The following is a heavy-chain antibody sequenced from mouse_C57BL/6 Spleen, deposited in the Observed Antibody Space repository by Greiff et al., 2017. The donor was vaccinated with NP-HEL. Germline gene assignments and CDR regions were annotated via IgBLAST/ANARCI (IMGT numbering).Heavy chain of an antibody. CDR2: INPNNGGT. J-gene: IGHJ2*01. CDR1: GYTFTDDY. V-gene: IGHV1-26*01. D-gene: IGHD1-1*01. Sequence: EGQRKKEGPELVKPGASVKISCKASGYTFTDDYMNWVKQSHGKSLEWIGDINPNNGGTSYNQKFKGKATLTVDKSSGTAYMELRSLTSEDSAVYYCARVMRLREGDYWGQGATLTVSS. CDR3: ARVMRLREGDY.